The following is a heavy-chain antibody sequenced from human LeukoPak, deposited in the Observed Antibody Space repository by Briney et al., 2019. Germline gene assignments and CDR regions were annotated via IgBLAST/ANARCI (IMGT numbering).Heavy chain of an antibody. D-gene: IGHD3-10*01. J-gene: IGHJ6*03. CDR2: ISYDGSNK. Sequence: PGRSLRLSCAASGFTFSSYAMHWVRQAPGKGLEWVAVISYDGSNKYYADSVKGRFTISRDNSKNTLYLQMNSLRAEDTAVYYCAGDGIVSRGGYYYYYYMDVWGKGTTVTVSS. CDR3: AGDGIVSRGGYYYYYYMDV. V-gene: IGHV3-30*04. CDR1: GFTFSSYA.